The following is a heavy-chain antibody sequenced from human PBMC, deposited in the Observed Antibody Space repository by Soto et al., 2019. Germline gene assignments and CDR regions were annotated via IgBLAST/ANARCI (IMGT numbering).Heavy chain of an antibody. J-gene: IGHJ5*02. V-gene: IGHV1-18*04. D-gene: IGHD6-19*01. CDR1: GYTFTSYG. CDR3: ACVLGRSVAGTDLFDP. CDR2: ISAYNGNT. Sequence: ASVKVSCKASGYTFTSYGISWVRQASGQGLEWMGWISAYNGNTNYAQKLQGRVTMTTDTSTSTAYMELRSLRSDDTAVYYCACVLGRSVAGTDLFDPSGQRTPDTVSS.